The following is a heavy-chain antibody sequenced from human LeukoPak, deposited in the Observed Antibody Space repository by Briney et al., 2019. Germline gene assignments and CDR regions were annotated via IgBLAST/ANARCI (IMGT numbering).Heavy chain of an antibody. D-gene: IGHD3-22*01. CDR3: ARGHYYDSSGAFDI. V-gene: IGHV1-69-2*01. CDR1: GYTFTDYY. Sequence: ASVKISCKVSGYTFTDYYMHWVQQAPGKGLEWMGLVDPEDGETIYAEKFQGRVTITADTSTDTAYMELSSLRSEDTAVYYCARGHYYDSSGAFDIWGQGTMVTVSS. J-gene: IGHJ3*02. CDR2: VDPEDGET.